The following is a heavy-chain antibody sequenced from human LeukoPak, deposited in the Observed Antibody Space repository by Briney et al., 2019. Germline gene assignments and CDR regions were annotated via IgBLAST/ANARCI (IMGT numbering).Heavy chain of an antibody. J-gene: IGHJ3*02. V-gene: IGHV1-8*01. CDR3: VRDKVPAAIAWDDAFDI. Sequence: ASVKVSCKASGYTFTSYDINGVRQASGQGREWMGCMNPSSGKTGYAQKSHRRVTMTRNTSISTAYMELSSMRSADTAVYYCVRDKVPAAIAWDDAFDIWGQGTMVTVSS. CDR1: GYTFTSYD. CDR2: MNPSSGKT. D-gene: IGHD2-2*02.